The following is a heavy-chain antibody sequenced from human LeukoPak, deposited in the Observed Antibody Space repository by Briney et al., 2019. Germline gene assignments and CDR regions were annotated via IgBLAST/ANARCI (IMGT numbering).Heavy chain of an antibody. J-gene: IGHJ4*02. CDR2: INHSGST. V-gene: IGHV4-34*01. CDR1: GGSFSGYY. CDR3: ARGRPARITMVRGAKNFDY. D-gene: IGHD3-10*01. Sequence: SSETLSLTCAVYGGSFSGYYWSWIRQPPGKGLEWIGEINHSGSTNYNPSLKSRVTISVDTSKNQLSLKLSSVTAADTAVYYCARGRPARITMVRGAKNFDYWGQGTLVTVSS.